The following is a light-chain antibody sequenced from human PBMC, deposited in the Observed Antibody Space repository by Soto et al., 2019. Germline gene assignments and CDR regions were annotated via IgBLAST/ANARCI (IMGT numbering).Light chain of an antibody. CDR1: SSDVGGYNY. CDR3: SSYAGSNNVV. V-gene: IGLV2-8*01. J-gene: IGLJ2*01. Sequence: QSALTQPPSASGSPGQSLTISCTGTSSDVGGYNYVSWYQQHPGKAPKLMIYEVSKRPSGVPDRFSGSKSGNTASLTVSGLQAEDEADYYCSSYAGSNNVVFGGGTKVTVL. CDR2: EVS.